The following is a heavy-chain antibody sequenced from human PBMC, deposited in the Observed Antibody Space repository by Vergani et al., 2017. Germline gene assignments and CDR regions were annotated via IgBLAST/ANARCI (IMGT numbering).Heavy chain of an antibody. CDR1: GGTFSSYA. CDR2: IIPIFGTA. D-gene: IGHD3-9*01. V-gene: IGHV1-69*01. Sequence: QVQLVQSGAEVKKPGSSVKVSCKASGGTFSSYAISWVRQAPGQGLEWMGGIIPIFGTANYAQKFQGRVTITADESTSTAYMELSSLRSEDTAVYYCASCVLTGYYKDGVPPPEDYWGQGTLVTVSS. J-gene: IGHJ4*02. CDR3: ASCVLTGYYKDGVPPPEDY.